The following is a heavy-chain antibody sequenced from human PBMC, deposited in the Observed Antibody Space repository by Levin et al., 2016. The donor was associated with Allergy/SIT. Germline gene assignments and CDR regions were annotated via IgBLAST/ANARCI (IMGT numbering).Heavy chain of an antibody. J-gene: IGHJ3*02. Sequence: SETLSLTCAVSGGSISSSNWWSWVRQPPGKGLEWIGEIYHSGSTNYNPSLKSRVTISVDKSKNQFSLKLSSVTAADTAVYYCARDGLGGPYYYGSGSYAFDIWGQGTMVTVSS. CDR3: ARDGLGGPYYYGSGSYAFDI. CDR1: GGSISSSNW. CDR2: IYHSGST. D-gene: IGHD3-10*01. V-gene: IGHV4-4*02.